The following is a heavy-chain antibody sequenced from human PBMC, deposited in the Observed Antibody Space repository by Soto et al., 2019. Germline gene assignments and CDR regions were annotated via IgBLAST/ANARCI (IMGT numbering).Heavy chain of an antibody. CDR2: INPNNDGT. D-gene: IGHD1-26*01. CDR3: ARDLGGSRDS. CDR1: GNTFTGYY. V-gene: IGHV1-2*02. Sequence: ASVKVSCKASGNTFTGYYIHWVRQAPGQGLEWMGWINPNNDGTTYGEKFQGRVTMTRDTSTSTAYMELSRLRSDDTAVYYCARDLGGSRDSWGQGTLVTVSS. J-gene: IGHJ4*02.